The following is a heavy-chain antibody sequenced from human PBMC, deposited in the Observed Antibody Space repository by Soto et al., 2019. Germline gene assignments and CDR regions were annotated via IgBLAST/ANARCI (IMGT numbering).Heavy chain of an antibody. CDR2: IRSKANSYAT. CDR3: RLRLGELSSLAEYYFDY. V-gene: IGHV3-73*01. CDR1: GFTFSGSA. Sequence: GGSLRLSCAASGFTFSGSAMHWVRQASGKGLEWVGRIRSKANSYATAYAASVKGRFTISRDDSKNTAYLQMNSLKTEDTAVYYCRLRLGELSSLAEYYFDYWGQGTLVTVSS. J-gene: IGHJ4*02. D-gene: IGHD3-16*02.